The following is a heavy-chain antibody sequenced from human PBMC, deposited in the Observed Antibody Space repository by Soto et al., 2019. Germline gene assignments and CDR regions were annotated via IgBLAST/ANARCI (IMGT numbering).Heavy chain of an antibody. CDR2: IYYSGST. CDR1: GGSISSGGYY. J-gene: IGHJ6*02. CDR3: ARDTSLPAAMPGRNEVPTYYYYGMDG. Sequence: SETLSLTCTVSGGSISSGGYYWSWIRQHPGKGLEWIGYIYYSGSTYYNPSLKSRVTISVDTSKNQFSLKLSSVTAADTAVYYCARDTSLPAAMPGRNEVPTYYYYGMDGWGQGTTVTVSS. V-gene: IGHV4-31*03. D-gene: IGHD2-2*01.